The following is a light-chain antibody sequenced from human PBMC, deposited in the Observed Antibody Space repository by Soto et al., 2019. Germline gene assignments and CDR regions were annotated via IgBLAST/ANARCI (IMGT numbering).Light chain of an antibody. CDR2: DAS. J-gene: IGKJ2*01. CDR3: QQRSNSYT. CDR1: QSVSSY. Sequence: EIVLTQSPATLSLSPGERATLSCRASQSVSSYLAWYQQKPGQTPRLLIYDASNRATGIPARFSGSGSGTDFTLTISRLEREDFAVYYCQQRSNSYTFGQGTKLEIK. V-gene: IGKV3-11*01.